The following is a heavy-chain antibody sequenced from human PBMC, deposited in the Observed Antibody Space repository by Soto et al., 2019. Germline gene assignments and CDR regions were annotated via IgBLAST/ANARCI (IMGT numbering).Heavy chain of an antibody. Sequence: GGSLRLSCATSGFSISSSYMNWVRQAPGKGLEWVSVIYSAGNTYYADSVRGRFTISRDSSKNTLYLQMTRLRAEDTALYFCTSGHDYDSSGGYYFEYWGQGTQVTVSS. J-gene: IGHJ4*02. V-gene: IGHV3-53*01. CDR3: TSGHDYDSSGGYYFEY. D-gene: IGHD3-22*01. CDR2: IYSAGNT. CDR1: GFSISSSY.